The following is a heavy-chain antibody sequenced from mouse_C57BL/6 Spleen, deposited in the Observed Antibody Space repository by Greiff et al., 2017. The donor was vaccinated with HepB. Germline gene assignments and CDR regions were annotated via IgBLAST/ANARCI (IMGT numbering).Heavy chain of an antibody. CDR3: TRDDYYGPFAY. V-gene: IGHV5-9-1*02. D-gene: IGHD2-1*01. J-gene: IGHJ3*01. CDR1: GFTFSSYA. Sequence: EVMLVESGEGLVKPGGSLKLSCAASGFTFSSYAMSWVRQTPEKRLEWVAYISSGGDYIYYADTVKGRFTISRDNARNTLYLQMSSLKSEDTAMYYCTRDDYYGPFAYWGQGTLVTVSA. CDR2: ISSGGDYI.